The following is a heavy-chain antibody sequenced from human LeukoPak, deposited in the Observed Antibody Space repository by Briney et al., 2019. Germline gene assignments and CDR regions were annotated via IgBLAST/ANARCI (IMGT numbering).Heavy chain of an antibody. CDR3: ARDSYITKAWSY. CDR2: ISGSGGST. V-gene: IGHV3-23*01. Sequence: HPGGSLRLSCAASGFTFSSYAMSWVRQAPGKGLEWVSAISGSGGSTYYADSVKGRFTISRDNAKNSLYLQMNSLRAEDTAVYYCARDSYITKAWSYWGQGTLVTVSS. CDR1: GFTFSSYA. D-gene: IGHD1-1*01. J-gene: IGHJ4*02.